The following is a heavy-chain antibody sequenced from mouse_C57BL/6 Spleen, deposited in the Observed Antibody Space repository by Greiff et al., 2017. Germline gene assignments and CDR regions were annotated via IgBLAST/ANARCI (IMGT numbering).Heavy chain of an antibody. D-gene: IGHD2-1*01. Sequence: VQLQQPGAELVKPGASVKLSCKASGYTFTSYWMHWVKQRPGQGLEWIGMIHPNSGSTNYNEKFKSKATLTVDKSSSTAYMQLSSLTSEDSAVYYCALCYGNPYWYFDVWGTGTTVTVSS. CDR2: IHPNSGST. V-gene: IGHV1-64*01. J-gene: IGHJ1*03. CDR3: ALCYGNPYWYFDV. CDR1: GYTFTSYW.